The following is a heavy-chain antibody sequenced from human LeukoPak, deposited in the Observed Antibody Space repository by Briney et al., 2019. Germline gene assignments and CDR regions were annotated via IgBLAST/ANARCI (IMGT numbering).Heavy chain of an antibody. J-gene: IGHJ4*02. D-gene: IGHD3-16*01. V-gene: IGHV3-23*01. CDR3: ANPAASASGGY. CDR2: ISGSGGST. CDR1: GFTFSSYA. Sequence: GGSLRLSCAASGFTFSSYAMSWVRQAPGKGLEWVSGISGSGGSTYYADSVKGRFTISRDNSKKTLFMQMNSLRAEDTAVYYCANPAASASGGYWGQGILVTVSS.